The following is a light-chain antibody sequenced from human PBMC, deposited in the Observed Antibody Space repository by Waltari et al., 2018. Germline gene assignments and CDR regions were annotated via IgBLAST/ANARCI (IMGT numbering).Light chain of an antibody. J-gene: IGLJ2*01. CDR2: SNN. CDR3: ATWDDNLNGVV. CDR1: SSTIGRQA. Sequence: QSVLTQPPSASRTPGQRVTISCSAISSTIGRQALNWYQQRPGTAPKLLMYSNNQRPSGVPDRFSGSKSGTSASLAISGLQSEDEADYYCATWDDNLNGVVFGGGTKLTVL. V-gene: IGLV1-44*01.